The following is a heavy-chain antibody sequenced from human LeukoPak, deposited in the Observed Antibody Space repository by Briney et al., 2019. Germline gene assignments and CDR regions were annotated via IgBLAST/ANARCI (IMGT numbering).Heavy chain of an antibody. CDR1: GFTFTGYY. D-gene: IGHD4-23*01. Sequence: ASVKASCKASGFTFTGYYIHWVRQAPGQGLEWMGWVNPNSGGTNYAQMFQGRVTMTRDTSINTAYMELSGLRSDDTAVYYCARDSYGGNWSLGYWGQGTLVTVSS. CDR2: VNPNSGGT. J-gene: IGHJ4*02. CDR3: ARDSYGGNWSLGY. V-gene: IGHV1-2*02.